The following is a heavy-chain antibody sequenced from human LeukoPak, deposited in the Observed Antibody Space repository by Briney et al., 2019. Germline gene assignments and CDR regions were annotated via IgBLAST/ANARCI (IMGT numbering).Heavy chain of an antibody. V-gene: IGHV1-2*02. CDR2: INPNSGGT. J-gene: IGHJ5*02. CDR1: GYTFTGYY. Sequence: ASVKVSCKASGYTFTGYYMHWVRQAPGQGLEWMGWINPNSGGTNYAQKFQGRVTMTRDTSISTAYMELSRLRSDDTAVYYCAIHPMAAIATPWFDPWGQGTLVTVSS. CDR3: AIHPMAAIATPWFDP. D-gene: IGHD2-2*02.